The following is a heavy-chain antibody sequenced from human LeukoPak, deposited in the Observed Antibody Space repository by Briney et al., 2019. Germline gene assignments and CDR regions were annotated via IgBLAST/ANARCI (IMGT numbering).Heavy chain of an antibody. J-gene: IGHJ5*02. CDR1: GFTFSSYA. CDR3: AKELRNRVTMVRGVPSPFDP. Sequence: GGSLRLSCAASGFTFSSYAMSWVRQAPGKGLEWVSAISGGGGSTYYADSVKGRFTISRDNSKNTLYLQMNSLRAEDTAVYYCAKELRNRVTMVRGVPSPFDPWGQGTLVTVSS. D-gene: IGHD3-10*01. V-gene: IGHV3-23*01. CDR2: ISGGGGST.